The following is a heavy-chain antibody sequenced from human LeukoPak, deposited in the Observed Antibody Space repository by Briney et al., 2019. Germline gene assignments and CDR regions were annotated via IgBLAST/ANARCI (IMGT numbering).Heavy chain of an antibody. V-gene: IGHV4-59*01. CDR3: AGGVTAIFYFDY. CDR1: GGSIRSYY. CDR2: IYDSGST. D-gene: IGHD2-21*02. J-gene: IGHJ4*02. Sequence: KPSETLSLTCTVSGGSIRSYYWSWIRQPPGKGLEWIAYIYDSGSTNYNPSLKSRVTTSVDTSKNQFSLKLSSVTAADTAVYYCAGGVTAIFYFDYWAQGTLVTVSS.